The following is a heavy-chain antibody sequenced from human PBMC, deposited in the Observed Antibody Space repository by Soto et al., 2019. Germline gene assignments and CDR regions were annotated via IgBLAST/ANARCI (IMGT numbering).Heavy chain of an antibody. Sequence: QVQLQESGPGLVKPSGTLSLTCAVSGGSISSTNWWTWVRQSPGRGLEWIGEIYHSGTTNYSPSPKDRVNLAVNMVQDPLSLTLNSVTAADHTVYYCAFPATADFDYWGKGILVTVSS. CDR3: AFPATADFDY. CDR2: IYHSGTT. D-gene: IGHD6-13*01. V-gene: IGHV4-4*02. J-gene: IGHJ4*02. CDR1: GGSISSTNW.